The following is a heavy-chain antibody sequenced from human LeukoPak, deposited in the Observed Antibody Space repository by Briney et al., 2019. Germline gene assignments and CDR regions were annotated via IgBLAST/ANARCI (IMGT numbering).Heavy chain of an antibody. CDR3: AREHHIYYYDSSGYPRAFDI. CDR2: IIPIFGTA. CDR1: GYTLTAYY. V-gene: IGHV1-69*13. Sequence: ASVKVSCKASGYTLTAYYIYWVRQAPGQGLDWMGGIIPIFGTANYAQKFQGRVTITADESTSTAYMELSSLRSEDTAVYYCAREHHIYYYDSSGYPRAFDIWGQGTMVTVSS. J-gene: IGHJ3*02. D-gene: IGHD3-22*01.